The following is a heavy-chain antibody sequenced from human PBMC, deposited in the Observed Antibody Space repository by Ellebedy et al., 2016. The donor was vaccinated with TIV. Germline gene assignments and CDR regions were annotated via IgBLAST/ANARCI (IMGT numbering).Heavy chain of an antibody. CDR2: ISWNSGSI. CDR1: GFTFDDYA. CDR3: AKDGHDYGSGRTTRPFDI. J-gene: IGHJ3*02. V-gene: IGHV3-9*01. D-gene: IGHD3-10*01. Sequence: SLKISXAASGFTFDDYAMHWVRQAPGKGLEWVSGISWNSGSIGYADSVKGRFTISRDNAKNSLYLQMNSLRAEDTALYYCAKDGHDYGSGRTTRPFDIWGQGTMVTVSS.